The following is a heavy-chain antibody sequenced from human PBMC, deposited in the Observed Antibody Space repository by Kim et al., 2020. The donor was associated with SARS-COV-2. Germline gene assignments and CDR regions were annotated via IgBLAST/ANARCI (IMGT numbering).Heavy chain of an antibody. D-gene: IGHD2-2*01. CDR3: ARDSGYCSSTSCYDLGAFDI. V-gene: IGHV3-48*02. Sequence: GGSLRLSCAASGFTFSSYSMNWVRQAPGKGLEWVSYISSSSSIIYDADSVKGRFTISRDNAKNSLYLKMNSLRDEDTAVYYCARDSGYCSSTSCYDLGAFDIWGQGTMVTVSS. CDR2: ISSSSSII. J-gene: IGHJ3*02. CDR1: GFTFSSYS.